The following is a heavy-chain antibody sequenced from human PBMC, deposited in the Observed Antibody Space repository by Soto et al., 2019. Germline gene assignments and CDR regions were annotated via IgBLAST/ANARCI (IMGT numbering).Heavy chain of an antibody. Sequence: GGSLRLSCAASAYMFSNCWMSWVRQAPGKGLEWVAHIKEDGSERNYVDSVKGRFTISRDNAKNSLYLQMNSLRAEDTAVYFCARSERSPLDIWGQGTMVTVSS. D-gene: IGHD1-26*01. CDR3: ARSERSPLDI. J-gene: IGHJ3*02. V-gene: IGHV3-7*01. CDR2: IKEDGSER. CDR1: AYMFSNCW.